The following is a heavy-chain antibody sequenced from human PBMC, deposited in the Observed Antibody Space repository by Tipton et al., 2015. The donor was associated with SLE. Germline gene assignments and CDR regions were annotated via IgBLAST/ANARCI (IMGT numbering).Heavy chain of an antibody. J-gene: IGHJ4*02. CDR2: INWNSDNR. CDR3: AKDIGNSGYLFDY. D-gene: IGHD5-12*01. Sequence: SLRLSCAASGFRFNDYAMHWVRQAPGRGLEWVSGINWNSDNRGYADSVKGRFTISRDNAKNSLYLQINSLRPEDTALYYCAKDIGNSGYLFDYWGQGALVTVSS. V-gene: IGHV3-9*01. CDR1: GFRFNDYA.